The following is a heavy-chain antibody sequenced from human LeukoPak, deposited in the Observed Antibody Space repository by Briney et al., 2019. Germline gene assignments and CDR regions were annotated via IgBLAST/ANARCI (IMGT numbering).Heavy chain of an antibody. CDR1: GGSFSGYY. CDR3: ARRGTSGYDY. Sequence: PSETLSLTCAVYGGSFSGYYWSWIRQPPGKGLEWIGEINHSGSTDYNSSLKSRVTISVDTSNNQFSLNLSSVTAADTAVYYCARRGTSGYDYWGQGNLVTVSS. V-gene: IGHV4-34*01. J-gene: IGHJ4*02. D-gene: IGHD5-18*01. CDR2: INHSGST.